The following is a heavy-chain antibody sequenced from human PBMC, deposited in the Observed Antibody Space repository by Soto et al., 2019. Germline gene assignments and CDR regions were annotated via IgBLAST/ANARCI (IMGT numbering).Heavy chain of an antibody. CDR1: GYTFTSYD. D-gene: IGHD5-12*01. Sequence: ASVKVSCKASGYTFTSYDINWVRQATGQGLEWMGWMNPNSGNTGYAQKFQGRVTMTRNTSISTAYMELSSLRSEDTAVYYCAGGPIVATIGNWFDPWGQGTLVTVSS. CDR3: AGGPIVATIGNWFDP. V-gene: IGHV1-8*01. J-gene: IGHJ5*02. CDR2: MNPNSGNT.